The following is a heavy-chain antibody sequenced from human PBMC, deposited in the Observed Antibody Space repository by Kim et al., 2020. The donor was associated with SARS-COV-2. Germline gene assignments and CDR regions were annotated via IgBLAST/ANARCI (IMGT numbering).Heavy chain of an antibody. CDR2: T. Sequence: TNTAQKFQGRVPMTRDTSTSTVYMELSSLRSEDTAVYYCARDSSRGVGDYWGQGTLVTVSS. J-gene: IGHJ4*02. V-gene: IGHV1-46*01. CDR3: ARDSSRGVGDY. D-gene: IGHD6-13*01.